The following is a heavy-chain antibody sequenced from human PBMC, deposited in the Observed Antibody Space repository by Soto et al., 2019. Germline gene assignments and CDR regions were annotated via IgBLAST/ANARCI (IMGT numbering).Heavy chain of an antibody. CDR2: IYYSGST. CDR3: ARRYGASFDY. CDR1: GGSISSSSYY. V-gene: IGHV4-61*01. D-gene: IGHD4-17*01. J-gene: IGHJ4*02. Sequence: PSEILSLTCTVSGGSISSSSYYWSWIRQPPGKGLEWIGYIYYSGSTNYNPSLKSRVTISVDTSKNQFSLKLSSVTAADTDVYYCARRYGASFDYWGQGTLVNVSS.